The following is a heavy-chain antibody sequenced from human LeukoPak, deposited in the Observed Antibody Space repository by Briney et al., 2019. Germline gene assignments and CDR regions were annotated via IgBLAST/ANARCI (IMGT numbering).Heavy chain of an antibody. V-gene: IGHV3-30*18. CDR2: ISYDGSNK. Sequence: GGSLRLSCAASGFTFSSYGMHWVRQAPGKGLEWVAVISYDGSNKYYADSVKGRFTISRDNSKNTLYLQMNSLRAEDTAVYYCAKVQLLPTNYYYYGMDVWGQGTTVTVSS. CDR3: AKVQLLPTNYYYYGMDV. CDR1: GFTFSSYG. J-gene: IGHJ6*02. D-gene: IGHD2-15*01.